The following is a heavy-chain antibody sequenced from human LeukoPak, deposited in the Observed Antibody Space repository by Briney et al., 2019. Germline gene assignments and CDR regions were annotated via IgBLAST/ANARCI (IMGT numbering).Heavy chain of an antibody. Sequence: GGSLRLSCAASGFTFSSYAMSWVRQAPGKGLEWVSAISGSGGSTYYADSVKGRFTISGDNSKNTLYLQMNSLRAEDTAVYYCAKDRYYDSSSVHYFDYWGQGTLVTAS. CDR2: ISGSGGST. V-gene: IGHV3-23*01. J-gene: IGHJ4*02. CDR3: AKDRYYDSSSVHYFDY. D-gene: IGHD3-22*01. CDR1: GFTFSSYA.